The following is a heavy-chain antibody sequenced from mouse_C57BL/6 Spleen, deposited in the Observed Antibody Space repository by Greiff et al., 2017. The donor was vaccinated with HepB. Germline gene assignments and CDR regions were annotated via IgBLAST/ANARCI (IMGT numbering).Heavy chain of an antibody. CDR3: ARSVITTVVEGYFDV. V-gene: IGHV1-85*01. D-gene: IGHD1-1*01. Sequence: QVHVKQSGPELVKPGASVKLSCKASGYTFTSYDINWVKQRPGQGLEWIGWIYPRDGSTKYNEKFKGKATLTVDTSSSTAYMELHSLTSEDSAVYFWARSVITTVVEGYFDVWGTGTTVTVSS. J-gene: IGHJ1*03. CDR1: GYTFTSYD. CDR2: IYPRDGST.